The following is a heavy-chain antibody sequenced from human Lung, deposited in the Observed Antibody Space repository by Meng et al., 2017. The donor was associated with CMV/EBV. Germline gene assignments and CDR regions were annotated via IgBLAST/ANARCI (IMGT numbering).Heavy chain of an antibody. CDR2: INAYNSDT. Sequence: QLVQAAGRVMKPLASTMFSCKASGATFTNNGITWVRQGPGQGLGWMGCINAYNSDTNHAQTLQDRVTIISVTSTSTAYMVLMSLRTDATAVNYCAGVEVGITSGDYWGQGTLVTVSS. CDR1: GATFTNNG. J-gene: IGHJ4*02. CDR3: AGVEVGITSGDY. D-gene: IGHD1-26*01. V-gene: IGHV1-18*01.